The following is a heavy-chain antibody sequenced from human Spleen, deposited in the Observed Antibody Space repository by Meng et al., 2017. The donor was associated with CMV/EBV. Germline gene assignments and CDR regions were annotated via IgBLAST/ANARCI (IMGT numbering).Heavy chain of an antibody. Sequence: GESLKISCAASGFTFSSYAMHWVRQAPGKGLEWVAVISYDGSNKYYADSVKGRFTISRDNSKNTLYLQMNSLRAEDTAVYYCATLPGIAVAGPTIDYWGQGTLVTVSS. CDR1: GFTFSSYA. V-gene: IGHV3-30-3*01. CDR3: ATLPGIAVAGPTIDY. CDR2: ISYDGSNK. D-gene: IGHD6-19*01. J-gene: IGHJ4*02.